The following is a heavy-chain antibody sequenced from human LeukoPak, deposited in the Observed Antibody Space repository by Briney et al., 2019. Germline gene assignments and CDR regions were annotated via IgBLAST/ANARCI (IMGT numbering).Heavy chain of an antibody. V-gene: IGHV3-21*01. CDR3: ARGGAMVSDAFDI. Sequence: GGSLRLSCAASGFTFSSYWMSWVRQAPGKGLEWVSSISSSSSYIYYADSVKGRFTISRDNAKNSLYLQMNSLRAEDTAVYYCARGGAMVSDAFDIWGQGTMVTVSS. CDR2: ISSSSSYI. D-gene: IGHD5-18*01. CDR1: GFTFSSYW. J-gene: IGHJ3*02.